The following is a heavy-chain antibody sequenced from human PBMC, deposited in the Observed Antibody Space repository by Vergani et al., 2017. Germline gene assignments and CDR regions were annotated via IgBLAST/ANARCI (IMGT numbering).Heavy chain of an antibody. CDR1: GFTFSTYA. CDR2: LTGGGGST. V-gene: IGHV3-23*01. J-gene: IGHJ4*02. Sequence: EVQLLESGGSLKQPGGSVRLSCAASGFTFSTYAMHWVRQAPGKGLEWVSTLTGGGGSTYYADSFKGRFIISRDNSRATLYLQMNSLRPEDTATYYCVEDAVSYENFFDSWGQGALVTVSS. D-gene: IGHD1-26*01. CDR3: VEDAVSYENFFDS.